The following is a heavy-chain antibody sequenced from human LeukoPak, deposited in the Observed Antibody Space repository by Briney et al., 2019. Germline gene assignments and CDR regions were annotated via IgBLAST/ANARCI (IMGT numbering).Heavy chain of an antibody. CDR1: GFTFSSYS. CDR3: AELGITMIGGV. J-gene: IGHJ6*04. D-gene: IGHD3-10*02. Sequence: PGGSLRLSCADSGFTFSSYSMNWVRQAPGKGLEWVSYISSSSGSITYYADSVKGRFTISRDNDKNSLYLQMNSLRAEDTAVYYCAELGITMIGGVWGKGTTVTISS. V-gene: IGHV3-48*01. CDR2: ISSSSGSIT.